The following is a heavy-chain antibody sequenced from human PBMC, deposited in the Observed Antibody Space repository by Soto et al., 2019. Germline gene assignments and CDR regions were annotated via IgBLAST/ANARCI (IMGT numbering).Heavy chain of an antibody. Sequence: GASVKVSCKASGYTFTGYYMHWVRQAPGQGLELMGWINPNSGGTNYAQKFQGWVTMTRDTSISTAYMELSRLRSDDTAVYYCARDSLETYYYDSSGYYELDYWGQGTLVTVSS. CDR1: GYTFTGYY. D-gene: IGHD3-22*01. J-gene: IGHJ4*02. CDR2: INPNSGGT. CDR3: ARDSLETYYYDSSGYYELDY. V-gene: IGHV1-2*04.